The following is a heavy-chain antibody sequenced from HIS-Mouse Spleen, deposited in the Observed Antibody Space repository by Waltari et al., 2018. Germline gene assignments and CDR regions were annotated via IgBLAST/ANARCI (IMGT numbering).Heavy chain of an antibody. Sequence: QLQLQESGPGLVNPSETLSLTCTVSGGSISSSSYYWGWIRQPPGKGLEWIGSIYYSGSTYYNPSLKSRVTISVDTSKNQFSLKLRSVTAADTAVYYCAREIPYSSSWYDWYFDLWGRGTLVTVSS. V-gene: IGHV4-39*07. CDR1: GGSISSSSYY. CDR2: IYYSGST. J-gene: IGHJ2*01. D-gene: IGHD6-13*01. CDR3: AREIPYSSSWYDWYFDL.